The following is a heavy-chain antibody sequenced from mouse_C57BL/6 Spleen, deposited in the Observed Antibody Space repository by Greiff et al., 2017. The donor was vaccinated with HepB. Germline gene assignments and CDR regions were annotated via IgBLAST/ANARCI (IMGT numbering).Heavy chain of an antibody. CDR3: TEKYYGSSSYAMDY. J-gene: IGHJ4*01. CDR1: GFTFSNYW. D-gene: IGHD1-1*01. Sequence: EVQLVESGGGLVQPGGSMKLSCVASGFTFSNYWMNWVRQSPEKGLEWVAQIRLKSDNYATHYAESVKGRFTISRDDSKSSVYLQMHNLRAEDTGIYYCTEKYYGSSSYAMDYWGKGTSVTVSS. V-gene: IGHV6-3*01. CDR2: IRLKSDNYAT.